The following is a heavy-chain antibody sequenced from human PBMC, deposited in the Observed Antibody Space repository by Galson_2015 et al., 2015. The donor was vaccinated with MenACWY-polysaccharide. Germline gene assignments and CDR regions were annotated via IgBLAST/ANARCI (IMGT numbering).Heavy chain of an antibody. V-gene: IGHV3-7*01. CDR1: GFTFSNYW. J-gene: IGHJ4*02. CDR3: ARPKGDY. Sequence: SLRLSCAASGFTFSNYWMSWVRQPPGKGLEWVANIKRDGSDKNYVDSVKGRFTISRDNAKNSLYLQMNSLRAEDTAVYYCARPKGDYWGQGILVTVSS. CDR2: IKRDGSDK.